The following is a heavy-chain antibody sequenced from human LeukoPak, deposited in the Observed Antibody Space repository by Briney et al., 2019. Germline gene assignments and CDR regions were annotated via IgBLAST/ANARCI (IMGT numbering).Heavy chain of an antibody. CDR2: INHSGST. D-gene: IGHD2-2*01. CDR3: ARRVVPAARIAGRWFDP. Sequence: SETLSLTCAVYGGSFSGYYWSWIRQPPGKGLEWIGEINHSGSTNYNPSPKSRVTISVDTSKNQFSLKLSSVTAADTAVYCCARRVVPAARIAGRWFDPWGQGTLVTVSS. CDR1: GGSFSGYY. J-gene: IGHJ5*02. V-gene: IGHV4-34*01.